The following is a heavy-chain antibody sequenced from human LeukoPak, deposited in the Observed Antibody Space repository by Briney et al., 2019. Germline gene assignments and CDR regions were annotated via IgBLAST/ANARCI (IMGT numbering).Heavy chain of an antibody. J-gene: IGHJ6*03. CDR3: ARDYCGGDCYTPYHYYYMDV. CDR1: GGSISVYY. V-gene: IGHV4-4*07. CDR2: IYTTGST. D-gene: IGHD2-21*02. Sequence: PSETLSLTCTVSGGSISVYYWSWIRQPAGKGLEWLGRIYTTGSTNYNPSLRSRVTMSVDTSKNQFSLKLSSVTAADTAVYYCARDYCGGDCYTPYHYYYMDVWGKGTTVTVSS.